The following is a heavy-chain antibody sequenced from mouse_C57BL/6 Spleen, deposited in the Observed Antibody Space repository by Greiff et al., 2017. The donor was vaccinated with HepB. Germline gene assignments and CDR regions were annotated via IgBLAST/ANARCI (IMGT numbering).Heavy chain of an antibody. J-gene: IGHJ2*01. CDR2: INPSNGGT. CDR3: ARWGGYEHFFDY. Sequence: QVQLKQPGTELVKPGASVKLSCKASGYTFTSYWMHWVKQRPGQGLEWIGNINPSNGGTNYNEKFKSKATLTVDKSSSTAYMQLSSLTSEDSAVYYCARWGGYEHFFDYWGQGTTRTVSS. V-gene: IGHV1-53*01. CDR1: GYTFTSYW. D-gene: IGHD2-2*01.